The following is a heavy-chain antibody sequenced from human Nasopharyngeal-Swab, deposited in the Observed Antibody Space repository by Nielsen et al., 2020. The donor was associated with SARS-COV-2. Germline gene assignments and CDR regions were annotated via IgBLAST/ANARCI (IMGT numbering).Heavy chain of an antibody. CDR1: GYTLTELS. CDR2: FDPEDGET. Sequence: ASVKVSCKVSGYTLTELSMHWVRQAPGKGLVWMGGFDPEDGETIYAQKFQGRVTMTEDTSTDTAYMELSSLRSEDTAVYYCATGPLYTVAPYYYYYYYMDVWGKGTTVTVSS. V-gene: IGHV1-24*01. CDR3: ATGPLYTVAPYYYYYYYMDV. J-gene: IGHJ6*03. D-gene: IGHD4-23*01.